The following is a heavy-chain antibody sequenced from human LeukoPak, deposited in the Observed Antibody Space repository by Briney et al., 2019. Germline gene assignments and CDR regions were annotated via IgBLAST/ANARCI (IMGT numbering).Heavy chain of an antibody. CDR1: GFTFNNYA. CDR3: ARDHDAFDI. CDR2: ISGSGGNS. Sequence: PGGSLRLSCVASGFTFNNYAMSWVRQAPGKGPEWVSGISGSGGNSYYADSVKGRFTISRDNAKNSLYLQMNSLRAEDTAVYYCARDHDAFDIWGQGTMVTVSS. J-gene: IGHJ3*02. V-gene: IGHV3-23*01.